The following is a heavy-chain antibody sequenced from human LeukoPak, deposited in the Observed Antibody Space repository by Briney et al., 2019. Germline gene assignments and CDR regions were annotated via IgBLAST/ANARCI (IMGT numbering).Heavy chain of an antibody. CDR2: INPSGAST. V-gene: IGHV1-46*01. Sequence: ASVKVSCKASGYTFTSSYMHWVRQAPGQGLEWIGIINPSGASTNYAQKFQGRVNMTRDTSTNTVYMELGSLRSEDTAVYYCARVAAAGFAYDKFDPWGQGTLVTVSS. D-gene: IGHD6-13*01. CDR3: ARVAAAGFAYDKFDP. J-gene: IGHJ5*02. CDR1: GYTFTSSY.